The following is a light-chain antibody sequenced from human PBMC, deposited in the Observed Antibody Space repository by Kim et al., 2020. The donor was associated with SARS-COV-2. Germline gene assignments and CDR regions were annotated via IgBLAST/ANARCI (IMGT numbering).Light chain of an antibody. CDR3: QQRSDWPLT. Sequence: LSPGERATLSCRASQSVSSYLAWYQQKPGQAPRLLIYDASNRATGIPARFSGSGSGTEFTLTITSLEPEDYAVYYCQQRSDWPLTFGGGTKVDIK. J-gene: IGKJ4*02. CDR2: DAS. V-gene: IGKV3-11*01. CDR1: QSVSSY.